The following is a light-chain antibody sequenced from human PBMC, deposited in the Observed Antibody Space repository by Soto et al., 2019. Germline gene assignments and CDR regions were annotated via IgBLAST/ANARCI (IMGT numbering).Light chain of an antibody. CDR3: QQYNKWPRT. V-gene: IGKV3-15*01. Sequence: EVVMTQSPVTLSLSPGDRATVSCRASQTVVTHLAWFQQKPGQPPRLLIYDASATATGIPARFCGSGSGTEFTLTISSLQSEDFASYYCQQYNKWPRTFGQGTKVE. CDR1: QTVVTH. CDR2: DAS. J-gene: IGKJ1*01.